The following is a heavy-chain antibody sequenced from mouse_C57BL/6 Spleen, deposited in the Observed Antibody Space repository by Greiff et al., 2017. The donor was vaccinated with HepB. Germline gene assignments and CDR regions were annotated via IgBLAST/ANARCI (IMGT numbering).Heavy chain of an antibody. CDR1: GFSLTSYG. Sequence: QVQLQQSGPGLVAPSQSLSITCTVSGFSLTSYGVDWVRQSPGKGLEWLGVIWGVGSTNYNSALKSRLSISKDNSKSQVFLKMNSLQTDDTAMYYCARSEGPAAWFAYWGQGTLVTVSA. J-gene: IGHJ3*01. CDR3: ARSEGPAAWFAY. D-gene: IGHD3-3*01. V-gene: IGHV2-6*01. CDR2: IWGVGST.